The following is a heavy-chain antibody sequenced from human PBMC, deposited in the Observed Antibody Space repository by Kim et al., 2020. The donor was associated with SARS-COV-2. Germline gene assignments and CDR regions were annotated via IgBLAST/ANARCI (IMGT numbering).Heavy chain of an antibody. CDR1: GFTFSSYA. J-gene: IGHJ4*02. D-gene: IGHD6-13*01. CDR2: ISGSGGST. V-gene: IGHV3-23*01. CDR3: AKDPSSSWYVGGLDY. Sequence: GGSLRLSCAASGFTFSSYAMSWVRQAPGKGLEWVSAISGSGGSTYYADSVKGRFTISRDNSKNTLYLQMNSLRAEDTAVYYCAKDPSSSWYVGGLDYWGQGTLVTVSS.